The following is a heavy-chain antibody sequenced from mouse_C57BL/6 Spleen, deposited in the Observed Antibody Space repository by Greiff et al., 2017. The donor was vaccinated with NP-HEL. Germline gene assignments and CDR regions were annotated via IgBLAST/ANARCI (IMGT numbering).Heavy chain of an antibody. CDR2: IDPSDSYT. CDR3: ARGTTVRAYYFDY. J-gene: IGHJ2*01. CDR1: GYTFTSYW. D-gene: IGHD1-1*01. Sequence: QVQLKQPGAELVRPGTSVKLSCKASGYTFTSYWMHWVKQRPGQGLEWIGVIDPSDSYTNYNQKFKGKATLTVDTSSSTAYMQLSSLTSEDSAVYYCARGTTVRAYYFDYWGQGTTLTVSS. V-gene: IGHV1-59*01.